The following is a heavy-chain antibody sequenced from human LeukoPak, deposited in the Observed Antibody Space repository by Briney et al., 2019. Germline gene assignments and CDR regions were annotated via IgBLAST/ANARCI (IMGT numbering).Heavy chain of an antibody. Sequence: PSETLSLTCTVSGGSITSHFWSWIRQPPGKGLEWIGYIYYSGSTNYNPSLKSRVTISVGTSKNQLSLKLSSVTAADTAVYYCAREDCSRTSCYTYYFDHWGQGTLVTVSS. CDR3: AREDCSRTSCYTYYFDH. CDR2: IYYSGST. V-gene: IGHV4-59*11. CDR1: GGSITSHF. D-gene: IGHD2-2*01. J-gene: IGHJ4*02.